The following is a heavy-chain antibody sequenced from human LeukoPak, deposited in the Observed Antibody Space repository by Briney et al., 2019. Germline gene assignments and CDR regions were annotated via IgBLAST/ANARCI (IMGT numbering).Heavy chain of an antibody. J-gene: IGHJ5*02. Sequence: ASVKVSCKASGYTFTGYYMHWVRQAPGQGLEWMGWINPNSGGTNYAQKFQGRVTMTRDTSISTAYMELSRLRSDDTAVYYCASVVPAASLNLEDNWFDPWGQGTLVTVSS. V-gene: IGHV1-2*02. CDR1: GYTFTGYY. CDR3: ASVVPAASLNLEDNWFDP. D-gene: IGHD2-2*01. CDR2: INPNSGGT.